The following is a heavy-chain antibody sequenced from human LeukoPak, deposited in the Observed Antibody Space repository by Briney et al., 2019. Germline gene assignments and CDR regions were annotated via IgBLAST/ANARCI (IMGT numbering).Heavy chain of an antibody. Sequence: SETLSLTCTVSGGSISSGDYYWSWIRQPPGKGLEWIGYIYYSGSTYYNPSLKSRVTISVDTSKNQFSLKLSSVTAADTAVYYCARVGRDYVWGSYRYWGQGTLVTVSS. CDR1: GGSISSGDYY. CDR2: IYYSGST. J-gene: IGHJ4*02. D-gene: IGHD3-16*02. V-gene: IGHV4-30-4*01. CDR3: ARVGRDYVWGSYRY.